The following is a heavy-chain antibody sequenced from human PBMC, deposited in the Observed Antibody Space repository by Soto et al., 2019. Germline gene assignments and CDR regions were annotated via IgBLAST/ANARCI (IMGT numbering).Heavy chain of an antibody. CDR3: ARDGALAQHYYYYSMDV. D-gene: IGHD2-15*01. CDR1: GYTFTSYG. Sequence: QVQLVQSGAEVKKPGASVKVSCKASGYTFTSYGISWVRQAPGQGLEWMGWISAYNGNTNYAQKLQGRVTMTTDTSTSTAYMDLRSLSSDDTAVYYCARDGALAQHYYYYSMDVWRQGTTVTVSS. CDR2: ISAYNGNT. V-gene: IGHV1-18*01. J-gene: IGHJ6*02.